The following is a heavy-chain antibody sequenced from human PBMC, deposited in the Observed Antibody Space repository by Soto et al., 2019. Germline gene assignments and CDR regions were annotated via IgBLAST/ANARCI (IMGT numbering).Heavy chain of an antibody. CDR1: GGSISSGGYS. CDR3: ARGMTTVTTIDY. D-gene: IGHD4-4*01. CDR2: IYHSGST. V-gene: IGHV4-30-2*01. Sequence: LSLTCAVSGGSISSGGYSWSWIRQPPGKGLEWIGYIYHSGSTYYNPSLKSRVTISVDRSKNQFSLKLSSVTAADTAVYYCARGMTTVTTIDYWGQGILVTVSS. J-gene: IGHJ4*02.